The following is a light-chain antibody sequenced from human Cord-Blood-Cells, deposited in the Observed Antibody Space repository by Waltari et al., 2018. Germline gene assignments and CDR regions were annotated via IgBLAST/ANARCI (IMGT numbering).Light chain of an antibody. CDR1: SSDVGCYHY. J-gene: IGLJ3*02. CDR3: CSYAGSYTWV. CDR2: NDS. Sequence: QSALTQPRSVSGSPGPSVTLSCTGTSSDVGCYHYVPWYQHHPVKSPKLRIYNDSQRPTGVPDRFSCSKSSNAASLTISGLHDEDEADYYCCSYAGSYTWVFGGGTKLTVL. V-gene: IGLV2-11*01.